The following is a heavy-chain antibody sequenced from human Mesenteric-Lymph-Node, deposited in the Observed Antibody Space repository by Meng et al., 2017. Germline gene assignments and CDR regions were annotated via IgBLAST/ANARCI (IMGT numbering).Heavy chain of an antibody. CDR3: ARERSILAFGLRGMDV. CDR2: MNPDSGAT. J-gene: IGHJ6*02. V-gene: IGHV1-2*02. Sequence: ASVKVSCKASGYTFTSYGISWVRQARGQGLEWMGWMNPDSGATNYAQKFQGRVTMTRDKSISTAYMDLSSLRSDDTAVYYCARERSILAFGLRGMDVWGQGTTVTVSS. D-gene: IGHD2-2*02. CDR1: GYTFTSYG.